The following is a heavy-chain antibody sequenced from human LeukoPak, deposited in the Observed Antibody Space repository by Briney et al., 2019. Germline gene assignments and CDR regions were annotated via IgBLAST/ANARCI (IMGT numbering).Heavy chain of an antibody. CDR1: GFTVSSNF. CDR2: IYSGGST. CDR3: ARERVRDYYDSSGYLDY. V-gene: IGHV3-53*01. D-gene: IGHD3-22*01. Sequence: PGWSLRLSCVASGFTVSSNFMSWVRQAPGKGLEWASVIYSGGSTYFADSVKGRFTISRDNPKNTVYLQMNSLRAEDTAVYYCARERVRDYYDSSGYLDYWGQGTLVTVSS. J-gene: IGHJ4*02.